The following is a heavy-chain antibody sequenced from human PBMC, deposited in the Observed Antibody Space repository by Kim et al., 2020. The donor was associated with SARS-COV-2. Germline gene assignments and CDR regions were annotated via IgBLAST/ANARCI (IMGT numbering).Heavy chain of an antibody. Sequence: GGSLRLSCAASGFTFSSYDMHWVRQATVKGLEWVSAIGTAGDTYYPGSVKGRFTISRENAKNSLYLQMNSLRAGDTAVYYCARQYPTTILTGSYGMDVWGQGTTVTVSS. V-gene: IGHV3-13*01. CDR3: ARQYPTTILTGSYGMDV. D-gene: IGHD3-9*01. J-gene: IGHJ6*02. CDR2: IGTAGDT. CDR1: GFTFSSYD.